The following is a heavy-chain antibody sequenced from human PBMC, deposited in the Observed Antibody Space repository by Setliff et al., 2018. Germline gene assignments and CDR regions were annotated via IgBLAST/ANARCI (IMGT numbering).Heavy chain of an antibody. CDR2: LYHSGTT. CDR3: AREGRSSISGWYMDV. D-gene: IGHD3-3*02. J-gene: IGHJ6*03. V-gene: IGHV4-38-2*02. CDR1: GFSITSGYF. Sequence: SETLSLTCAVSGFSITSGYFWGWIRQPPGKGLEWIGSLYHSGTTYYNPSLKSRVTISVDTSKNQFSLNLTSVTAADTAVYFCAREGRSSISGWYMDVWGRGTTVTV.